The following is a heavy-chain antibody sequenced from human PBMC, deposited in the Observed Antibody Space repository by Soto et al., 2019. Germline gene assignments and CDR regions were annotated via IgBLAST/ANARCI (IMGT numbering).Heavy chain of an antibody. V-gene: IGHV1-2*04. Sequence: GASVKVSCKASGYTFTSYAMHWVRQAPGQGLEWMGWINPNSGGTNYAQKFQGWVTMTRDTSISTAYMELSRLRSDDTAVYYCGRDVSIVGATTNSYYYGMDVWGQGTKVTVSS. J-gene: IGHJ6*02. CDR2: INPNSGGT. CDR1: GYTFTSYA. CDR3: GRDVSIVGATTNSYYYGMDV. D-gene: IGHD1-26*01.